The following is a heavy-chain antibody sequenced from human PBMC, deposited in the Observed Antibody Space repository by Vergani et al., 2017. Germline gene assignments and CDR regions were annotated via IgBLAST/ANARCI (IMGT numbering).Heavy chain of an antibody. V-gene: IGHV4-59*01. CDR1: GGSISSYY. D-gene: IGHD6-13*01. Sequence: QVQLQESGPGLVKPSETLSLTCTVSGGSISSYYWSWIRQPPGKGLEWIGYIYYSGSTNYNPSLKSRVTISVDTSKNQFSLKLSSVTAADTAVYYCARGEQQLDPIFPYYYYYYMDVWGKGTTVTVSS. J-gene: IGHJ6*03. CDR3: ARGEQQLDPIFPYYYYYYMDV. CDR2: IYYSGST.